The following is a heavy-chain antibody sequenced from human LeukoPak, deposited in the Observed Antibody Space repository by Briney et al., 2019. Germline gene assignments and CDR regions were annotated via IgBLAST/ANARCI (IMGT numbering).Heavy chain of an antibody. J-gene: IGHJ4*02. Sequence: ASVKVSCKASGGTFSSYAISWVRQAPGQGLEWMGWMNPNSGNTGYAQKFQGRVTMTRNTSLSTAYMELSSLRSEDTAVYYCARGSYYDFWSGPMPLDYWGQGTLVTVSS. CDR3: ARGSYYDFWSGPMPLDY. CDR2: MNPNSGNT. D-gene: IGHD3-3*01. CDR1: GGTFSSYA. V-gene: IGHV1-8*02.